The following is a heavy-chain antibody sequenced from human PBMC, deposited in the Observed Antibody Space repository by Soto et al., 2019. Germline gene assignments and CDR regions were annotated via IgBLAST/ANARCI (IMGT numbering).Heavy chain of an antibody. CDR1: GFTFSSYT. D-gene: IGHD2-21*02. J-gene: IGHJ4*02. V-gene: IGHV3-48*02. CDR2: ISTSSNTI. Sequence: VQLVESGGGLGQPGGSLRLSCAASGFTFSSYTMNWVRQAPGKGLEWVSYISTSSNTIYYADSVKGRFTISRDNAKNSLYLQMNSLRDEDTAMYYCARSGVTTIDYWGQGTLVIVSS. CDR3: ARSGVTTIDY.